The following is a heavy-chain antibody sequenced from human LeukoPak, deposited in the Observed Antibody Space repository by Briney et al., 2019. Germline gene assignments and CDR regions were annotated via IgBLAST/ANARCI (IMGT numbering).Heavy chain of an antibody. CDR3: GKHDSASDS. D-gene: IGHD1-26*01. CDR1: GFIFSDYG. J-gene: IGHJ4*02. CDR2: IRSDGSGE. Sequence: GGSLRLSCVASGFIFSDYGMHWVRQAPGKGLEWVAFIRSDGSGEYYTGSVRGRFTISRDNSKNTLYVQMNSLRLEDTAVYYCGKHDSASDSWGQGTLVTVSS. V-gene: IGHV3-30*02.